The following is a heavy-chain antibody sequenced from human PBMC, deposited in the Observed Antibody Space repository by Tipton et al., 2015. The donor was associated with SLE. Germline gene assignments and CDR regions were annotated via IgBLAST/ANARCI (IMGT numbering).Heavy chain of an antibody. CDR1: GGSISSYY. J-gene: IGHJ6*03. Sequence: TLSLTCTVSGGSISSYYWSWIRQPPGQGLEWIGYIYYSGSTNYNPSLKSRVTISVDTSKNQFSLKLSSVTAADTAVYYCARSHYYGSGSHYPYYYYYMDVWGKGTTVTVSS. V-gene: IGHV4-59*01. CDR2: IYYSGST. CDR3: ARSHYYGSGSHYPYYYYYMDV. D-gene: IGHD3-10*01.